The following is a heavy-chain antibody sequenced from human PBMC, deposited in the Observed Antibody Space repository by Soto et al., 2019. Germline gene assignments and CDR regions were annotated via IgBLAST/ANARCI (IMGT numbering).Heavy chain of an antibody. V-gene: IGHV1-69*01. Sequence: QVQLVQSGAEVRKPGSSVKVSCRASGDTFKNYAISWVRQAPGQGLEWMGGIIPIFGKTDYAQTFHGRVTINGDESTYTAHMELRGLRSDDTALYYCATSGYNYGPFDYWSRGLLVTVSS. D-gene: IGHD2-15*01. J-gene: IGHJ4*01. CDR2: IIPIFGKT. CDR1: GDTFKNYA. CDR3: ATSGYNYGPFDY.